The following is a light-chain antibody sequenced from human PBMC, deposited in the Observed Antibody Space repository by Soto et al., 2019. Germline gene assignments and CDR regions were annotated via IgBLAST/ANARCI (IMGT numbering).Light chain of an antibody. CDR1: QSVSSY. V-gene: IGKV3-11*01. CDR2: DES. Sequence: EIVMTQSPATLSSSPRSRPTLSCRASQSVSSYLAWYQQKPGQAPRILIYDESNRATGIPDRFSGSGSGTDFTLTIRSIEPEDFAVYYCQQRSNWPITFGTGTRVEIK. J-gene: IGKJ5*01. CDR3: QQRSNWPIT.